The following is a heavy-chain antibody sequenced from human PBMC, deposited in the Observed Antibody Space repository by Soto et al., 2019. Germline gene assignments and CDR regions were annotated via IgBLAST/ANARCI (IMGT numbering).Heavy chain of an antibody. CDR2: IYWDDDK. V-gene: IGHV2-5*02. CDR1: GFSLSTSGVG. CDR3: ARHELRFLEWLLYIGYFDY. J-gene: IGHJ4*02. Sequence: SGPTLVKPTQTLTLTCTFSGFSLSTSGVGVGWIRQPPGKALEWLALIYWDDDKRYSPSLKSRLTITKDTSKNQVVLTMTNMDPVDTATYYCARHELRFLEWLLYIGYFDYWGQGTLVTVSS. D-gene: IGHD3-3*01.